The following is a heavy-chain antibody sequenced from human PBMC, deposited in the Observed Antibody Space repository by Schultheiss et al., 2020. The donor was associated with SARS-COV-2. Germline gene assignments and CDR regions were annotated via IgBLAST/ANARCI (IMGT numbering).Heavy chain of an antibody. CDR1: GGSITSGGFY. CDR2: IYHSGST. CDR3: ARESYDPYCGGDCFIAFDY. D-gene: IGHD2-21*02. V-gene: IGHV4-31*03. J-gene: IGHJ4*02. Sequence: SETLSLTCTVSGGSITSGGFYWSWLRQHPGKGLEWIGNIYHSGSTYSNPSLKSRVSLSVDTSKNQFSLKLSSVTAADTAVYYCARESYDPYCGGDCFIAFDYWGQGTLVTVSS.